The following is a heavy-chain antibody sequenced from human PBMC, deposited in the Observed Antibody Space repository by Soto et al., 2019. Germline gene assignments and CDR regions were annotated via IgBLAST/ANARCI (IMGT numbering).Heavy chain of an antibody. CDR1: GFTLSSYA. CDR2: SYGSGGTT. Sequence: PGGSLRLSCSASGFTLSSYAMSWVRQAPGKGLQWVSGSYGSGGTTFYADSVKGRFTISRDNSKNMLFLQMNSLRAEDTAVYYCAKDIMYILAGYSPGPLDYRGQGTLVTVSS. V-gene: IGHV3-23*01. D-gene: IGHD3-9*01. CDR3: AKDIMYILAGYSPGPLDY. J-gene: IGHJ4*02.